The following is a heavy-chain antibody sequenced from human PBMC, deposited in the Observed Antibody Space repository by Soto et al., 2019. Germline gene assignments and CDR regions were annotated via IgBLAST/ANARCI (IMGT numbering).Heavy chain of an antibody. CDR2: IYHSGSS. CDR3: ARGDIVVVVAATRTHNWFDP. D-gene: IGHD2-15*01. J-gene: IGHJ5*02. CDR1: GGSISSSNW. Sequence: QVQLQESGPGLVKPSGTLSLTCAVSGGSISSSNWWSWVRQPPGKGLEWIGGIYHSGSSNHNPALKSRVTVSVAMSNNQFSLKLSSVTAADTAVYNCARGDIVVVVAATRTHNWFDPWGQGTLVTVSS. V-gene: IGHV4-4*02.